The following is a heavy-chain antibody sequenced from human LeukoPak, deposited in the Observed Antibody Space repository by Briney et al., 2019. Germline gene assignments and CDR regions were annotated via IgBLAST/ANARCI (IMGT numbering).Heavy chain of an antibody. Sequence: GGSLRLSCAASGFTFSSYSMNWVRQAPGKGLEWVSSISSSSSYIYYADSVKGRFTISRDNAKNSLYLQMNSLRAEDTAVYYCARVPVVAGYSWFDPWGQGTLVTVSS. CDR3: ARVPVVAGYSWFDP. J-gene: IGHJ5*02. D-gene: IGHD6-19*01. V-gene: IGHV3-21*01. CDR2: ISSSSSYI. CDR1: GFTFSSYS.